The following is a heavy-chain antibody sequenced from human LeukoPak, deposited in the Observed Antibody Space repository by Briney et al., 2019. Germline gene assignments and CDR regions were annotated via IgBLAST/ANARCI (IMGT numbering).Heavy chain of an antibody. D-gene: IGHD1-14*01. CDR3: ARDFGAVRTTNAFDI. CDR2: INGDGTNT. V-gene: IGHV3-74*01. Sequence: PGASLRLSCAASGLTLNGYWMHWVRQAPGKGLVWVSRINGDGTNTTYADSVKGRFTISRDNAKNTVDLQMNTLRVEDTAVYYCARDFGAVRTTNAFDIWGQGTMVTVSS. J-gene: IGHJ3*02. CDR1: GLTLNGYW.